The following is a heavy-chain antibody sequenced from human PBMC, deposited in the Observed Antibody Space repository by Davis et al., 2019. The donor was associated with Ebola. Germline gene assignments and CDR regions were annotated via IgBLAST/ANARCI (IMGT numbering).Heavy chain of an antibody. CDR3: ARGLGFTAPDV. Sequence: PGGSLRLSCAASGFTFSDYYMSWIRQAPGKGLKWVSYISRLGSSMYFADSVKGRFTVSRDNAKNSQYLQMNSLTADDTAVYYCARGLGFTAPDVWGKGTTVTVSS. CDR2: ISRLGSSM. V-gene: IGHV3-11*01. D-gene: IGHD1-26*01. J-gene: IGHJ6*04. CDR1: GFTFSDYY.